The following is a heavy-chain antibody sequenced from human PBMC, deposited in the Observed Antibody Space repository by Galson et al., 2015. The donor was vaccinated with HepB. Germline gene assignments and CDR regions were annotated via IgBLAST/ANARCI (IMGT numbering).Heavy chain of an antibody. CDR3: AKDIAPQQLVPYDY. V-gene: IGHV3-23*01. Sequence: SLRLSCAASGFTFSSYAMSWVRQAPGKGLEWVSAISGSGGSTYYADSVKGRFTISRDNSKNTLYLQMNSLRAEDTAVYYCAKDIAPQQLVPYDYWGQGTLVTVSS. CDR1: GFTFSSYA. J-gene: IGHJ4*02. D-gene: IGHD6-13*01. CDR2: ISGSGGST.